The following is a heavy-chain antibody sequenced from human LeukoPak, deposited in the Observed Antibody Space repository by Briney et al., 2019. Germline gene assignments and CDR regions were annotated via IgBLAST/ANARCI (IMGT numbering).Heavy chain of an antibody. V-gene: IGHV3-23*01. D-gene: IGHD3-22*01. CDR2: ISGSGGST. J-gene: IGHJ4*02. Sequence: PGGSLRLSCAASGFTFSSYWMSWVRQAPGKGLEWVSAISGSGGSTYYADSVKGRFTISRDNSKNTLYLQMNSLRAEDTAVYYCAKPRDDSSGYYYYFDYWGQGTLVTVSS. CDR1: GFTFSSYW. CDR3: AKPRDDSSGYYYYFDY.